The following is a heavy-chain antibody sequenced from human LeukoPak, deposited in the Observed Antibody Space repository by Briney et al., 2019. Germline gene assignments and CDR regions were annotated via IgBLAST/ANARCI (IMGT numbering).Heavy chain of an antibody. Sequence: PGGSLRLSCEVSGFTFDHYGMNWVRQAPGKGLEWVSGITWNGGRTGYADSVKGRFTISRDSAKNSLYLQMNSLKAEDTAVYYCAKADYYADHLFDYWGQGTLVTVSS. CDR3: AKADYYADHLFDY. V-gene: IGHV3-20*04. D-gene: IGHD3-10*01. CDR2: ITWNGGRT. CDR1: GFTFDHYG. J-gene: IGHJ4*02.